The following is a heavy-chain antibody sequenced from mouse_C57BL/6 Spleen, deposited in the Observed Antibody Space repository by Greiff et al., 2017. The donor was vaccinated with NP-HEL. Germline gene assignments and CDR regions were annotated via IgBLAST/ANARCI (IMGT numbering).Heavy chain of an antibody. D-gene: IGHD1-1*01. V-gene: IGHV1-55*01. CDR1: GYTFTSYW. CDR3: ARRGIYGSSSHFDY. CDR2: IYPGSGST. Sequence: QVQLKQPGAELVKPGASVKMSCKASGYTFTSYWITWVKQRPGQGLEWIGDIYPGSGSTNYNEKFKSKATLTVDTASSTAYMQLRSLSSDDSAVYYFARRGIYGSSSHFDYWSQGTTLPVSA. J-gene: IGHJ2*01.